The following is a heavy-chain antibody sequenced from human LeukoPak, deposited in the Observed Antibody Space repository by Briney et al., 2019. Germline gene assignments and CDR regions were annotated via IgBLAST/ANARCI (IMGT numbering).Heavy chain of an antibody. Sequence: ASVKVSCKASGYTFTGYYMHWVRQAPGQGLEWMGWINPNSGGTNYAQKFQGRVTMTRDTSISTAYMELSRLRSDDTAVYYCAIAYGGKFLLVEGLVGPNSGSSQSKYYYYYMDVWGKGTTVTVSS. CDR3: AIAYGGKFLLVEGLVGPNSGSSQSKYYYYYMDV. CDR2: INPNSGGT. D-gene: IGHD4-23*01. J-gene: IGHJ6*03. CDR1: GYTFTGYY. V-gene: IGHV1-2*02.